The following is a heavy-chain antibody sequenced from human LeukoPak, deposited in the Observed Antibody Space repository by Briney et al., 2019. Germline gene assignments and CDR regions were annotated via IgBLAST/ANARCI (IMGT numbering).Heavy chain of an antibody. CDR3: ARGPRENSSGWYAGGYYYGMDV. D-gene: IGHD6-19*01. J-gene: IGHJ6*02. CDR2: IYYSGST. Sequence: SETLSLTCTVSGGSISSYYWSWIRQPPGKGLEWIGYIYYSGSTNYNPSLKSRVTISVDASKNQFSLKLSSVTAADTAVYYCARGPRENSSGWYAGGYYYGMDVWGQGTTVTVSS. V-gene: IGHV4-59*01. CDR1: GGSISSYY.